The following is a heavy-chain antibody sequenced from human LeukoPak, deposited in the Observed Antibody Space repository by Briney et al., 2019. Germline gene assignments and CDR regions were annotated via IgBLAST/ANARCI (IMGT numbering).Heavy chain of an antibody. D-gene: IGHD6-6*01. CDR2: IKQDGSEK. J-gene: IGHJ5*02. V-gene: IGHV3-7*01. CDR1: GFTFSSYW. Sequence: PGGSLRLSCAASGFTFSSYWMSWVRQAPGKGLEWVANIKQDGSEKYYVDSVKGRFTISRDNAKNSLYLQMNSLRAEDTAVYFCARGSSNVAARNNWSDPWGQGTLVTVSS. CDR3: ARGSSNVAARNNWSDP.